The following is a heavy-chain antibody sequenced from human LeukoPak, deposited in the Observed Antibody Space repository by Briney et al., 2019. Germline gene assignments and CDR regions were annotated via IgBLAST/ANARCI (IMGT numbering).Heavy chain of an antibody. V-gene: IGHV4-59*01. CDR3: ARERAALDAFDI. Sequence: SETLSLTCTVSGGSISSYYWSWIRQPPGKGLEWIGYIYCSGSTNYNPSLKSRVTISVDASKNQFSLKLSSVTAADTAVYYCARERAALDAFDIWGQGTMVTVSS. D-gene: IGHD6-25*01. CDR2: IYCSGST. CDR1: GGSISSYY. J-gene: IGHJ3*02.